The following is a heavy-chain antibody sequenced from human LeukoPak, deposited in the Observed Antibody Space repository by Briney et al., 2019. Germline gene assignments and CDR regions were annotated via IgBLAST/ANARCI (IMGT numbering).Heavy chain of an antibody. V-gene: IGHV3-23*01. CDR3: AKYRVYCSSTSCQHY. Sequence: RXSCXXXGFTXSSYAMSWVRQAPGKGLEWVSAISGSGGSTYYADSVKGRFTISRDNSKNTLYLQMNSLRAEDTAVYYCAKYRVYCSSTSCQHYWGQGTLVTVSS. J-gene: IGHJ4*02. CDR1: GFTXSSYA. D-gene: IGHD2-2*01. CDR2: ISGSGGST.